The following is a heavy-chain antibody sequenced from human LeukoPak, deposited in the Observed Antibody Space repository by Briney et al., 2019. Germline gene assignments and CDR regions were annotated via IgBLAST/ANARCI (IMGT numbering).Heavy chain of an antibody. V-gene: IGHV3-43*02. D-gene: IGHD4-11*01. CDR1: GFTFDVYT. Sequence: GGSLRLSCATSGFTFDVYTMHWVRQAPGKGLEWVSLIRGDGGTTWYADSVQGRFTISRDNSKNSLYLQMNSLRTEDTALYYCAKGRVGDYRLAFDIWGQGTMVTVFS. CDR2: IRGDGGTT. CDR3: AKGRVGDYRLAFDI. J-gene: IGHJ3*02.